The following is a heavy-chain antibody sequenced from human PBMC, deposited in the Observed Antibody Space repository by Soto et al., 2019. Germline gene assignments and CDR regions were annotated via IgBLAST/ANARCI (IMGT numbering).Heavy chain of an antibody. V-gene: IGHV6-1*01. CDR1: GDSVSSNSAS. CDR3: AREWELSNFEY. J-gene: IGHJ4*02. Sequence: PSHTLSLTSATSGDSVSSNSASLNCINKSGSRGLEWLARTYYRSKWYNDYAVSVKSRITINPDTSKNQFSLQLNSVTPEDTAVYYCAREWELSNFEYWGQGTLVTVSS. D-gene: IGHD1-26*01. CDR2: TYYRSKWYN.